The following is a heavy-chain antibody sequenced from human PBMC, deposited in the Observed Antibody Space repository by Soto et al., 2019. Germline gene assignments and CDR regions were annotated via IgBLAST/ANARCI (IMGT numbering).Heavy chain of an antibody. CDR2: ISAYNGNT. Sequence: QFQLVQSGAEVKKPGASVKVSCKSSGYTFTSYGISWVRQAPGQGLEWMGGISAYNGNTNYAQKIQGRVTMTTDTSTSTAYMELRSLRSDDTAVYYCARGSSGDYAYYGMDVWGQGTTVTVSS. CDR1: GYTFTSYG. CDR3: ARGSSGDYAYYGMDV. V-gene: IGHV1-18*01. J-gene: IGHJ6*02. D-gene: IGHD4-17*01.